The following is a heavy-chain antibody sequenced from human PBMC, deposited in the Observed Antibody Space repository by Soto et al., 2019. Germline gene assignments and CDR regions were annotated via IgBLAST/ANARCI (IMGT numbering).Heavy chain of an antibody. CDR3: AHRHPEGYDFWSGYSAPPAFDY. CDR2: IYWDDDK. CDR1: GFSLRTSGVR. D-gene: IGHD3-3*01. J-gene: IGHJ4*02. V-gene: IGHV2-5*02. Sequence: SGPTLVNPTPSLTLTFTFLGFSLRTSGVRVGWIRQPPGRALEWIALIYWDDDKRYSPSLKSRLTITKDTSKNQVVLTMTNRDPVDTATYYCAHRHPEGYDFWSGYSAPPAFDYWGQGPLVTVPQ.